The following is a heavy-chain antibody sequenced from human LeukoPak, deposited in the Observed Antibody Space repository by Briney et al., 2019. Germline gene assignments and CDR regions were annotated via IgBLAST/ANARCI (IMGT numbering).Heavy chain of an antibody. CDR3: ARVMGRYCSSTSCYVDY. V-gene: IGHV3-53*01. Sequence: GGSLRLSCAASGFTVSSNYMSWVRQSPGKGLEWVSVIYSGGSTYHADSVKGRFTISRDNSKNTLYLQMNSLRAEDTAVYYCARVMGRYCSSTSCYVDYWGQGTLVTVSS. CDR2: IYSGGST. J-gene: IGHJ4*02. CDR1: GFTVSSNY. D-gene: IGHD2-2*01.